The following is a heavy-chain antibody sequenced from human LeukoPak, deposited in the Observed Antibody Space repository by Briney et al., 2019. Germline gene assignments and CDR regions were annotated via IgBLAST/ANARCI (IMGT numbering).Heavy chain of an antibody. J-gene: IGHJ6*03. CDR1: GASLNPFY. D-gene: IGHD2/OR15-2a*01. V-gene: IGHV4-59*01. CDR3: ARLIKEGRVLNVEGASHFFYYMDV. Sequence: PSETLSLTCTVSGASLNPFYWTWIRQSPGMRLEWIGNIYDSGNANYNPSLESRVTISLDTPKNRFSLQLTSVTAADTGIYYCARLIKEGRVLNVEGASHFFYYMDVWGKGTTVTVSS. CDR2: IYDSGNA.